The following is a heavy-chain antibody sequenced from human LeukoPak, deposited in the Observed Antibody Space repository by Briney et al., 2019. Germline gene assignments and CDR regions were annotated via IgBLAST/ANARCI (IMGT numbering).Heavy chain of an antibody. CDR1: GLTFSQSF. CDR3: AKEHRRVGDALDI. Sequence: GGSLRLSCVASGLTFSQSFFDWVRQAPGKVREWVAVMQGGEDNMYYADSVKGRFIVARGNSKNTVYLLMNSLRTEDTAVYYCAKEHRRVGDALDIWGRGTAVTVSS. V-gene: IGHV3-30*02. CDR2: MQGGEDNM. J-gene: IGHJ3*02. D-gene: IGHD3-10*01.